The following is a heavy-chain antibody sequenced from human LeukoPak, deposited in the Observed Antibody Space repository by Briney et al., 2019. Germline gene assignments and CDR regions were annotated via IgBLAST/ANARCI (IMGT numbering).Heavy chain of an antibody. D-gene: IGHD3-3*01. CDR3: ARQGAFVTIFGVVTGSWFDP. Sequence: SETLSLTCTVSGGSISSYYWSWIRQPPGKGLEWIGDIYYSGSTNYNPSLKSRVTISVDTSKNQFSLKLSSVTAADTAVYYCARQGAFVTIFGVVTGSWFDPWGQGTLVTVSS. CDR2: IYYSGST. J-gene: IGHJ5*02. V-gene: IGHV4-59*08. CDR1: GGSISSYY.